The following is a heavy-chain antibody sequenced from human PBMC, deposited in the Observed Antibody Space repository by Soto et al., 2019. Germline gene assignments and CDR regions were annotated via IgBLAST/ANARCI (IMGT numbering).Heavy chain of an antibody. D-gene: IGHD1-7*01. J-gene: IGHJ6*03. CDR3: ARRSQGYNWNYEYYYYYMDV. Sequence: SETLSLTCTVSGGSISSGGYYWSWIRQHPGKGLEWIGYIYYSGSTYYNPSLKSRVTISVDTSKNQFSLKLSSVTAADTAVYYCARRSQGYNWNYEYYYYYMDVWGKGTTVTVSS. CDR2: IYYSGST. V-gene: IGHV4-31*03. CDR1: GGSISSGGYY.